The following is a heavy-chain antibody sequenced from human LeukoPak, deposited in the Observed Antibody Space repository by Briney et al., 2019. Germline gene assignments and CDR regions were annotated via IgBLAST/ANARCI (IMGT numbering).Heavy chain of an antibody. CDR2: INPNSGGT. CDR1: GNTFTAYY. Sequence: ASVKVSCKASGNTFTAYYIHWVRQAPGQGLEWMGLINPNSGGTDYAQNFRGRVTLTRDTSISTAYMDLTRLRSDDTAVYYCASDQAGSVNSFDPWGQGTLVTVSS. V-gene: IGHV1-2*06. J-gene: IGHJ5*02. CDR3: ASDQAGSVNSFDP.